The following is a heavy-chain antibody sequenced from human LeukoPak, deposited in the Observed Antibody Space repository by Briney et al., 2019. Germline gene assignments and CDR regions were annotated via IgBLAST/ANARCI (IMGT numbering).Heavy chain of an antibody. CDR3: ARDKAQTGTSEFDS. CDR1: GRSISYHY. CDR2: ASYNGNT. J-gene: IGHJ4*02. V-gene: IGHV4-59*11. D-gene: IGHD1-7*01. Sequence: SETLSLTCTVSGRSISYHYWNWIRQPPGKGLEWIWEASYNGNTNHNPSLKGRVTISPDPSNDQFSRSLSSVTAADTAGFFSARDKAQTGTSEFDSWAQGTLVTVSS.